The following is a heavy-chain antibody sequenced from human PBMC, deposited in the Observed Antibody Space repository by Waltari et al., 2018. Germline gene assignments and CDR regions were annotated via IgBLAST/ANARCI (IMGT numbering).Heavy chain of an antibody. Sequence: QVQLVESGGGVVQPGRSLRLSCAASGFTFSRYAMHWVRQAPGKGLEWVAVMSYDGSNKYYADSVKGRFTISRDNSKNTLFLHMNSLRADDTAVYYCTRGASGNYRGHSLDYWGQGTLVTVSP. CDR1: GFTFSRYA. J-gene: IGHJ4*02. CDR3: TRGASGNYRGHSLDY. CDR2: MSYDGSNK. V-gene: IGHV3-30*01. D-gene: IGHD1-26*01.